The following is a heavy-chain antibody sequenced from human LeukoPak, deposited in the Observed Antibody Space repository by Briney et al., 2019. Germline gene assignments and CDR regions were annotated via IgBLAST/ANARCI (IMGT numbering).Heavy chain of an antibody. CDR2: IKYDGSNK. J-gene: IGHJ4*02. Sequence: GRSLRLSCAASGFTVSGFWMSWVRQAPTKGLEWVANIKYDGSNKRYVDSEKGRFTVPRDNANNSLYLQMNSLRAEDTAVYYCVRGGGSFDSWGQGTLVTVSS. CDR1: GFTVSGFW. V-gene: IGHV3-7*04. CDR3: VRGGGSFDS. D-gene: IGHD3-16*01.